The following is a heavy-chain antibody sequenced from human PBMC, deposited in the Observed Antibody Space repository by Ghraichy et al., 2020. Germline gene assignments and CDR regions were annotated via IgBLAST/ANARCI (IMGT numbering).Heavy chain of an antibody. CDR3: ARVGYCSSTSCHGGAFDI. CDR2: TRNKANSYTT. Sequence: GALRLSCAASGFTFSDHYMDWVRQAPGKGLEWVGRTRNKANSYTTEYAASVKGRFTISRDDSKNSLYLQMNSLKTEDTAVYYCARVGYCSSTSCHGGAFDIWGQGTMVTVSS. CDR1: GFTFSDHY. D-gene: IGHD2-2*01. V-gene: IGHV3-72*01. J-gene: IGHJ3*02.